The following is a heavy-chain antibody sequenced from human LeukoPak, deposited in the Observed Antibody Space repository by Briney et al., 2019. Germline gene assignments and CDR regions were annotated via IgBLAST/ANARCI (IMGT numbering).Heavy chain of an antibody. J-gene: IGHJ5*02. CDR3: ARDPYSSSWYWFDP. D-gene: IGHD6-13*01. V-gene: IGHV6-1*01. Sequence: QALSLTCATSGDSVSSNSAAWNWIRQSPSRGLEWLGRTYYRSKWYNDYAVSVKSRITINPDTSKNQFSLQLNSVTPEDTAVYYCARDPYSSSWYWFDPWGQGTLVTVSS. CDR2: TYYRSKWYN. CDR1: GDSVSSNSAA.